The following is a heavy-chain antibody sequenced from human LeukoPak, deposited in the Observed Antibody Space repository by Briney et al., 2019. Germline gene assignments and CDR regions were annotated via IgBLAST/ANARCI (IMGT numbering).Heavy chain of an antibody. J-gene: IGHJ4*02. Sequence: PSETLSLTCTVSGGSISSYYWSWIRQPPGKGLEWIGYIYYSGSTNYNPSLKSRVTISVDTSKNQFSLKLSSVTAADTAVYYCARGTYDFWIWGQGTLVTVSS. D-gene: IGHD3-3*01. CDR2: IYYSGST. V-gene: IGHV4-59*01. CDR1: GGSISSYY. CDR3: ARGTYDFWI.